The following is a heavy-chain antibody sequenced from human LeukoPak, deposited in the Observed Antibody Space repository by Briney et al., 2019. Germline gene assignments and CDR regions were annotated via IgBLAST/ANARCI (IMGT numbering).Heavy chain of an antibody. CDR3: ARYSAYDSYSYYYGMDV. V-gene: IGHV4-59*08. CDR1: GGSISSYY. Sequence: PSETLSLTCTVSGGSISSYYWSWIRQPPGKGLEWIGYIYYSGSTNYNPSLKSRVTISVDTSKNQFSPKLSSVTAADTAVYYCARYSAYDSYSYYYGMDVWGQGTTVTVSS. D-gene: IGHD5-12*01. J-gene: IGHJ6*02. CDR2: IYYSGST.